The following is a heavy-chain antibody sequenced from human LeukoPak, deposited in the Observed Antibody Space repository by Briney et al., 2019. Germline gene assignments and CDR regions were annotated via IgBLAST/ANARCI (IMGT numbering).Heavy chain of an antibody. J-gene: IGHJ4*02. CDR3: AREVAARPFDY. CDR1: GFTFSSYE. V-gene: IGHV3-48*03. CDR2: ISSSGSTI. D-gene: IGHD6-6*01. Sequence: GRSLRLSCAASGFTFSSYEMNWVRQAPGKGLEWVSYISSSGSTIYYADSVKGRFTISRDNAKNSLYLQMNSLRAEDTAVYYCAREVAARPFDYWGQGTLVTVSS.